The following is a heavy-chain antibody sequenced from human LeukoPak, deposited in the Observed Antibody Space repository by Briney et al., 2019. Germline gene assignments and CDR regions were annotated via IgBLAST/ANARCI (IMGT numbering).Heavy chain of an antibody. J-gene: IGHJ4*02. V-gene: IGHV4-4*07. D-gene: IGHD3-10*01. CDR3: ARDQGSYGSGSYLGY. CDR2: IYTSGST. Sequence: SETLSLTCTVSGGSISSYYWSWIRQPAGKGLEWIGRIYTSGSTNYNPSLKSRVTMSVDTSKNQFSLKLSSVTAADTAMYYCARDQGSYGSGSYLGYWGQGTLVTVSS. CDR1: GGSISSYY.